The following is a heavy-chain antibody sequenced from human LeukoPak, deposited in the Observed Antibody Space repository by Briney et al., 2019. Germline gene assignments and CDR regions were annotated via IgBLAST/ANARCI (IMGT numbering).Heavy chain of an antibody. V-gene: IGHV1-2*02. CDR2: INPNTGGT. CDR1: GYTFTGYY. D-gene: IGHD3-16*01. CDR3: ARDLEYLYPGGAFDI. Sequence: ASVKASCKAPGYTFTGYYMHWVRQAPGQGLEWMGWINPNTGGTNYAQKFQGRVTTTRDTSISTAYMELSRLRSDDTAVYYCARDLEYLYPGGAFDIWGQGTMVTVSS. J-gene: IGHJ3*02.